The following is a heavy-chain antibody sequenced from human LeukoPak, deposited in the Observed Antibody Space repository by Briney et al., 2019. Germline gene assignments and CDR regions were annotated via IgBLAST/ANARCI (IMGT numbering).Heavy chain of an antibody. CDR1: GYTFTGYY. J-gene: IGHJ4*02. V-gene: IGHV1-2*06. CDR3: AKGRDGFNPDY. D-gene: IGHD5-24*01. Sequence: ASVKVSCKASGYTFTGYYMHWVRQAPGQGLEWMGRIDPNSGGTNYAQKFQGRVTMTGDTSISTAYMELSRLRSDDTAVYYCAKGRDGFNPDYWGQGTLVTVSS. CDR2: IDPNSGGT.